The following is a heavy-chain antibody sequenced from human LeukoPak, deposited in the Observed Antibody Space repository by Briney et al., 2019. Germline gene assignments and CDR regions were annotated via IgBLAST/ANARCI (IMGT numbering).Heavy chain of an antibody. Sequence: SETLSLTCTVSGGSISRYYWSWIRQPPVRGLEWIGYIDYSGSSNSNPSLKSRVTISLDTSNNQFSLKLSSVTAADTAVYYCARGLRLSAAGTNFDSWGQGTLVTVSS. J-gene: IGHJ4*02. V-gene: IGHV4-59*01. D-gene: IGHD6-13*01. CDR1: GGSISRYY. CDR3: ARGLRLSAAGTNFDS. CDR2: IDYSGSS.